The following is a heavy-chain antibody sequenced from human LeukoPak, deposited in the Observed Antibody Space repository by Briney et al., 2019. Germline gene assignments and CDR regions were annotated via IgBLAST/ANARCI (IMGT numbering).Heavy chain of an antibody. CDR3: ASGLYGDAPTVDY. J-gene: IGHJ4*02. D-gene: IGHD4-17*01. CDR2: IYYSGST. CDR1: GGSISSSSYY. Sequence: PSETLSLTCTVSGGSISSSSYYWGWIRQPPGKGLEWIGSIYYSGSTYYNPSLKSRVTISVDTSKNQSSLKLSSVTAADTAVYYCASGLYGDAPTVDYWGQGTLVTVSS. V-gene: IGHV4-39*07.